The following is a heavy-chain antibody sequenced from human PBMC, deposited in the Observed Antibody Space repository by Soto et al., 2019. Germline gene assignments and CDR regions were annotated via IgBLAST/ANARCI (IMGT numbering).Heavy chain of an antibody. J-gene: IGHJ4*02. Sequence: QVNLKKPGPGLVKPSETLSLTCRVPGCSISSSYWSWIRQPPGKGLEWIGYFYYSGSTNYNPSLKSRVSISIDTSKNQFSLNLSSVTAADTAVYYCARNINRNFNFDYWGQGTLVTVSS. V-gene: IGHV4-59*12. CDR2: FYYSGST. CDR3: ARNINRNFNFDY. CDR1: GCSISSSY.